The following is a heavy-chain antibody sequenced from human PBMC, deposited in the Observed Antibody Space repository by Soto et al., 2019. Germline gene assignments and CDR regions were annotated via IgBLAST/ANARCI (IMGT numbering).Heavy chain of an antibody. CDR3: TRATYFDL. D-gene: IGHD5-12*01. J-gene: IGHJ4*02. CDR1: GYTLTRYF. V-gene: IGHV1-3*01. CDR2: IHGGTGNT. Sequence: QVQLVQSGAEVKKPGASVKVSCKSSGYTLTRYFMHWVRQAPGQRLEWMGWIHGGTGNTMYSQKFQGRVTFTRDTSASTVYMELGSLRSEDTAVYSCTRATYFDLWGQGTLVNVSS.